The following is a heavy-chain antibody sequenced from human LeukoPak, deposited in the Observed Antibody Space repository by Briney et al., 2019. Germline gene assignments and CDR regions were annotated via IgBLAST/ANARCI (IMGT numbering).Heavy chain of an antibody. Sequence: GGSLRLSCAASGFTFSSYGMHWVRQAPGKGLEWVAFIRYDGSNKYYADSVKGRFTISRDNSKNTLYLQMNSLRAEDTAVYYCAKGPVYYCSGGSCYNSNVDYWSQGTLVTVSS. V-gene: IGHV3-30*02. CDR1: GFTFSSYG. J-gene: IGHJ4*02. D-gene: IGHD2-15*01. CDR3: AKGPVYYCSGGSCYNSNVDY. CDR2: IRYDGSNK.